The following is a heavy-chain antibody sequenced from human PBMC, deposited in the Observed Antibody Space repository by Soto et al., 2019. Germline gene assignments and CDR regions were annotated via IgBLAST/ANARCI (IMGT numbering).Heavy chain of an antibody. J-gene: IGHJ6*03. V-gene: IGHV1-18*01. CDR2: ISAYNGNT. CDR1: GYTFTSYG. D-gene: IGHD6-13*01. CDR3: AISPLSSSWTRAYYYFYLDV. Sequence: QVQLVQSGAEVKKPGASVKVSCKASGYTFTSYGISWVRQAPGQGLEWMGWISAYNGNTNYAQKLQGRVTMTTDTSTSTAYMELRSLRSDDTAVYSCAISPLSSSWTRAYYYFYLDVWGKGTTVTVSS.